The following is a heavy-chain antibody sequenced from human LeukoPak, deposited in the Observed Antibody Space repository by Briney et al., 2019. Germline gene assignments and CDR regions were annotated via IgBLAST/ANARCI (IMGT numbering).Heavy chain of an antibody. J-gene: IGHJ4*02. D-gene: IGHD5-12*01. CDR2: IKEDGSEK. CDR1: GFTFSNYW. V-gene: IGHV3-7*01. Sequence: TGGSLRLSCAASGFTFSNYWMSWVRQAPGKGLEWVANIKEDGSEKYYVDSVKGRFTISRDNAKNSVHLQMKSLRVEDTAVYYCASQGVYSGSDLDYFDYWGQGALVTVSS. CDR3: ASQGVYSGSDLDYFDY.